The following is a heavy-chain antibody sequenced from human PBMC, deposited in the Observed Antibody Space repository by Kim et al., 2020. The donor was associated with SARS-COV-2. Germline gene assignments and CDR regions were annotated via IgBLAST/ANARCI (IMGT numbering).Heavy chain of an antibody. CDR2: INHSGST. CDR1: GGSFSGYY. D-gene: IGHD2-15*01. Sequence: SETLSLTCAVYGGSFSGYYWSWIRQPPGKGLEWIGEINHSGSTNYNPSLKSRVTISVDTSKNQFSLKLSSVTAADTAVYYCASLYGYPPGMDVWGQETTVTVSS. J-gene: IGHJ6*01. V-gene: IGHV4-34*01. CDR3: ASLYGYPPGMDV.